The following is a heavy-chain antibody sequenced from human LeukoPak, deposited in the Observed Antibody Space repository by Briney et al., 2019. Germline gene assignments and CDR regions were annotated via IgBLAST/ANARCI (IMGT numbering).Heavy chain of an antibody. D-gene: IGHD6-19*01. CDR2: ISGSGGST. CDR3: AKDRYSSGWYEHDAFDI. J-gene: IGHJ3*02. V-gene: IGHV3-23*01. CDR1: GFTFSSYA. Sequence: GGSLRLSCAASGFTFSSYAMSWVRQAPGKGLEWVSAISGSGGSTYYADSVKGRSTISRDNSKNTLYLQMSSLRAEDTAVYYCAKDRYSSGWYEHDAFDIWGQGTMVTVSS.